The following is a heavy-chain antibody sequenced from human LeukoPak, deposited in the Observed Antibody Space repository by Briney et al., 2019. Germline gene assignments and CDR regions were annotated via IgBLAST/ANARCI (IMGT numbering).Heavy chain of an antibody. Sequence: PGGSLRLSCAASGFTFSSYEMNWVRQAPGKGLEWVSYISSSGSTIYYADSVKGRFTISRDNAKNSLSLQMSSLRAEDTAVYYCAREGSGWHYFDYWGQGTLVTVSS. J-gene: IGHJ4*02. CDR2: ISSSGSTI. D-gene: IGHD6-19*01. CDR3: AREGSGWHYFDY. CDR1: GFTFSSYE. V-gene: IGHV3-48*03.